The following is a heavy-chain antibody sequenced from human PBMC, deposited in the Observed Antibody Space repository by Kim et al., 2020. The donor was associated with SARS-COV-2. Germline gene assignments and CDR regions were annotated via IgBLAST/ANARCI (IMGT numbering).Heavy chain of an antibody. J-gene: IGHJ4*02. CDR2: IHYSGST. CDR3: ARGLS. Sequence: GSIHYSGSTYYNTSLKSRVTISVDTSKNQFSLKLSSVTAADAAVYYCARGLSWGQGTLVTVSS. V-gene: IGHV4-39*01.